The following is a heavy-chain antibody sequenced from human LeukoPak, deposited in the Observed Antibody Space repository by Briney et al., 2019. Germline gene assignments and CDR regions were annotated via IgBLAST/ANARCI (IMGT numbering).Heavy chain of an antibody. CDR1: GLIFDDYT. D-gene: IGHD5-24*01. CDR3: AKDGMADIS. CDR2: ISGSGGST. V-gene: IGHV3-23*01. Sequence: PGGSLRLSCAASGLIFDDYTMHWVRQAPGKGLEWVSAISGSGGSTYYADSVKGRFTISRDNSKNTLYLQMNSLRAEDTAVYYCAKDGMADISWGQGTMVTVSS. J-gene: IGHJ3*01.